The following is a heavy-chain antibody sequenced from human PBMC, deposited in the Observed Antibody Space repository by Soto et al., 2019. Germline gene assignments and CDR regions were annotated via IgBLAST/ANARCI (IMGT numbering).Heavy chain of an antibody. CDR3: ARGPSYSDSYFDH. CDR1: EFTFSNYA. CDR2: ISYEGNNK. J-gene: IGHJ4*02. Sequence: QVQLVESGGGAVQPGGSRRLSCAASEFTFSNYAMHWVRQAPGKGLQWLAVISYEGNNKYYADSVEGRFTISRDNSKNTVYLQMNSLRLEDTAVYYCARGPSYSDSYFDHWGQGTLVTVSS. V-gene: IGHV3-30*03. D-gene: IGHD4-17*01.